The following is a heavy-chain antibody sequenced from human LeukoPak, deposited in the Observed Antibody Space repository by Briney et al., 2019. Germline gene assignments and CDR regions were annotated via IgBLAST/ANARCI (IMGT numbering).Heavy chain of an antibody. D-gene: IGHD3-22*01. CDR2: IYYSGST. V-gene: IGHV4-59*08. CDR1: GGSISSYY. CDR3: ARVALSSGYTFAFDM. Sequence: PSETLSLTCTVSGGSISSYYWSWIRQPPGKGLEWIGYIYYSGSTNYNPSLKSRVSISVDTAKNQFSLRLSSVTAADTAVYYCARVALSSGYTFAFDMWGQGTMVTVSS. J-gene: IGHJ3*02.